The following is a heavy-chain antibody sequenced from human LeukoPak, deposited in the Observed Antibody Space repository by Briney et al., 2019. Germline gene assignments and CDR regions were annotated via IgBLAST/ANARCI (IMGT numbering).Heavy chain of an antibody. V-gene: IGHV3-53*01. CDR1: GFTVSFNY. J-gene: IGHJ4*02. Sequence: GGSLRLSCAASGFTVSFNYMNWVRQAPGEGLEWVSLIDTGGTTYYADSVEGRFTISRDSSKNTLFLQMNNLRADDTAVYYCARHNRGGYDFFDFWSQGTLVTVAS. D-gene: IGHD5-12*01. CDR2: IDTGGTT. CDR3: ARHNRGGYDFFDF.